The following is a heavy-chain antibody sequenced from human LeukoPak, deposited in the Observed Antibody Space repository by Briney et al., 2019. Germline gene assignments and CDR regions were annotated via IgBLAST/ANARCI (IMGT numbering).Heavy chain of an antibody. Sequence: GGSLRLSXAASGFTFSSCWMHWVRQAPGKGLVWVSRINSDGSSTNYADSVKGRFTISRDNAKNTLYLQINSLRAEDTAVYYCAREGGVGDTLPYYYHMDVWGKGTTVTVSS. D-gene: IGHD1-26*01. V-gene: IGHV3-74*01. CDR3: AREGGVGDTLPYYYHMDV. CDR2: INSDGSST. J-gene: IGHJ6*03. CDR1: GFTFSSCW.